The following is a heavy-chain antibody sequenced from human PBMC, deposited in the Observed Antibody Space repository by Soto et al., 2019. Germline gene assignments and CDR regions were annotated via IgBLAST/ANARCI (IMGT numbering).Heavy chain of an antibody. V-gene: IGHV1-18*01. CDR2: ISAYNGNT. CDR1: GYTFTSYG. D-gene: IGHD5-12*01. J-gene: IGHJ6*03. CDR3: ARESGGATATLDYYYFYMDV. Sequence: ASVKVSCKASGYTFTSYGISWVRQAPGQGLEWMGWISAYNGNTNYAQKLQGRVSMTRDTSTSTVYMQLSRLRSDDTAVYYCARESGGATATLDYYYFYMDVWGTGTTVTVSS.